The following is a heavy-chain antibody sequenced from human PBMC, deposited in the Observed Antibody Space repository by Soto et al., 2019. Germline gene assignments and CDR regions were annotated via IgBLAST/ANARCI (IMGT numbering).Heavy chain of an antibody. V-gene: IGHV4-59*01. Sequence: SETLSLTCTVSVESISIYYWSWIRQPPGKGLEWIGYMYYSGSTNYNPSLKSRVTISVDTSKNQFSLKLSSVTAADTAVYYCARDAGGPADYWGQGTLITVSS. CDR3: ARDAGGPADY. CDR2: MYYSGST. CDR1: VESISIYY. D-gene: IGHD2-15*01. J-gene: IGHJ4*02.